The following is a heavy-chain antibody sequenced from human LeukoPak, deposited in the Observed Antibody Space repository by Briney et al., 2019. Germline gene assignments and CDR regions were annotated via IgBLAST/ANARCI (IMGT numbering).Heavy chain of an antibody. CDR2: IYASGST. J-gene: IGHJ4*02. CDR1: GGSISSYY. Sequence: PSETLSLTCAVSGGSISSYYWSWIRQPAGKGLEWIGRIYASGSTNYNPSLKSRVTTSVDTSKNQFSLKLSSVTAADTAVYYCARDRYYYDSSGYYTFDYWGRGTLVTVSS. V-gene: IGHV4-4*07. D-gene: IGHD3-22*01. CDR3: ARDRYYYDSSGYYTFDY.